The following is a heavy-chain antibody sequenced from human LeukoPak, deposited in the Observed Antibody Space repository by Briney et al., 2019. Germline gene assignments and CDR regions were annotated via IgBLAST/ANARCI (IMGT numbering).Heavy chain of an antibody. J-gene: IGHJ4*02. V-gene: IGHV3-49*04. CDR1: GFTFSIYP. D-gene: IGHD3-9*01. CDR3: TRPYYDYLTGYYSDY. Sequence: GGSLRLSCTTSGFTFSIYPMSWVRQAPGKGLEWLALLGSTAYGGTTKYAASVKGRFTISRDDSKSIAYLQMNSLKTEDTAVYYCTRPYYDYLTGYYSDYWGQGTLVTVSS. CDR2: LGSTAYGGTT.